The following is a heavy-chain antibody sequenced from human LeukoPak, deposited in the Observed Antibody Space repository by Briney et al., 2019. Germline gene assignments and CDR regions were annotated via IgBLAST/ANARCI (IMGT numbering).Heavy chain of an antibody. CDR3: ARATIGNYYGSGSRFDP. CDR2: IYYSGST. D-gene: IGHD3-10*01. J-gene: IGHJ5*02. Sequence: TSSETLSLTCTVSGGSISSGDYYWSWIRQPPGKGLEWIGYIYYSGSTYYNPSLKSRVTISVDTSKNQFSLKLSSVTAADTAVYYCARATIGNYYGSGSRFDPWGQGTLVTVSS. CDR1: GGSISSGDYY. V-gene: IGHV4-30-4*08.